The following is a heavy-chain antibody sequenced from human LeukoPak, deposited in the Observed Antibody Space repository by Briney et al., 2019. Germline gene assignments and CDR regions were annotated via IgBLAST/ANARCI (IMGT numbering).Heavy chain of an antibody. D-gene: IGHD2/OR15-2a*01. V-gene: IGHV4-59*08. Sequence: SETLSLTCTVSSGSISTYYWGWIRQPPGKGLEWIGYVYYTGSTNYNPSLKSRVTISVDTSKNQFSLKLTSVTAADTAVYYCARHTFPASYYAMDVWGQGTTVTVSS. CDR2: VYYTGST. CDR1: SGSISTYY. CDR3: ARHTFPASYYAMDV. J-gene: IGHJ6*02.